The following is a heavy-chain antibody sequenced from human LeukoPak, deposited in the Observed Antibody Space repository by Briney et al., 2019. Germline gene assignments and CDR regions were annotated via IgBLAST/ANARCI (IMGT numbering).Heavy chain of an antibody. J-gene: IGHJ3*02. V-gene: IGHV1-69*04. CDR1: GGTFSSYA. CDR2: IIPILGIA. CDR3: ALTTVTTAAFDI. D-gene: IGHD4-17*01. Sequence: SVKVSCKASGGTFSSYAISWVRPAPGQGLEWMGRIIPILGIANYAQKFQGRVTITADKSTSTAYMELSSLRSEDTAVYYCALTTVTTAAFDIWGQGTMVTVSS.